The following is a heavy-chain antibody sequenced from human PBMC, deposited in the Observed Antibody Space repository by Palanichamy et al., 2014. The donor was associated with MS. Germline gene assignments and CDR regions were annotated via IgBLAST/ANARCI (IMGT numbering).Heavy chain of an antibody. Sequence: EVQLVESGGGLVQPGRSLRLSCAASGFTFDDYAMHWVRQAPGKGLEWVSGISWNSGSMGYADSVKGRFTISRDNAKNSLYLQMNSLRAEDTALYYCAKTGGYCSGGSCSTTYFDYWGQGTLVTVSS. CDR3: AKTGGYCSGGSCSTTYFDY. CDR1: GFTFDDYA. J-gene: IGHJ4*02. D-gene: IGHD2-15*01. V-gene: IGHV3-9*01. CDR2: ISWNSGSM.